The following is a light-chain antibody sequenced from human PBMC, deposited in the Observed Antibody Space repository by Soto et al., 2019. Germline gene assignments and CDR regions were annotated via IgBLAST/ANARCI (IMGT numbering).Light chain of an antibody. V-gene: IGLV2-14*01. CDR1: SSDVGGYNF. Sequence: QSALTQPAYVSGSPGQSITISCTGTSSDVGGYNFVSWYQHRPGDAPRLIIYEVSDRPSGISNRFSGSKSGNTASLTISGLQAEDEADYYCFSYTNSNTRLFGGGTKVTVL. J-gene: IGLJ3*02. CDR3: FSYTNSNTRL. CDR2: EVS.